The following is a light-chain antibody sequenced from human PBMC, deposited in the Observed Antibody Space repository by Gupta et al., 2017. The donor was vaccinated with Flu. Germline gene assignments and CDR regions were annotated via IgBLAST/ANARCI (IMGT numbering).Light chain of an antibody. J-gene: IGKJ3*01. CDR1: PGLLNNDGKTY. CDR2: DIS. CDR3: QQNCKLPRT. Sequence: ATPGQPAAVSCNSSPGLLNNDGKTYLYWYQQKPGKPPQLLIYDISNRVSGVPERFSGSGSGTDFTLTISRLQAEDVGFYYCQQNCKLPRTFGPGTKVDI. V-gene: IGKV2D-29*01.